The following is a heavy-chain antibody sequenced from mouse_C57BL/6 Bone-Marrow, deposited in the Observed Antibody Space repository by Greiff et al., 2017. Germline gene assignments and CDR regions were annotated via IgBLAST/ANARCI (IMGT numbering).Heavy chain of an antibody. CDR2: ISYDGSN. CDR1: GFSITSGYF. CDR3: ARCGYYPYYFDY. J-gene: IGHJ2*01. D-gene: IGHD1-1*02. V-gene: IGHV3-6*01. Sequence: ESGPGLVKPSQSLSLTCSVTGFSITSGYFWNWIRQFPGNILEWMGYISYDGSNYYTPSLQNRIYITRDTFKNQFYLKLNSVTTEDTATWYCARCGYYPYYFDYWGKGTTLTVSS.